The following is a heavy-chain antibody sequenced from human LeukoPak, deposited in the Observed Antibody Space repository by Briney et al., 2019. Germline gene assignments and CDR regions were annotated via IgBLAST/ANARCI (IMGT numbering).Heavy chain of an antibody. CDR2: IIPILGIA. CDR3: ADLISWFGDNWFDP. J-gene: IGHJ5*02. D-gene: IGHD3-10*01. CDR1: GGTFSSYA. V-gene: IGHV1-69*04. Sequence: GASVKVSCKASGGTFSSYAISWVRQAPGQGLEWMGRIIPILGIANYAQKFQGRVTITADKSTSTAYMELSSLRSEDTAVYYCADLISWFGDNWFDPWGQGTLVTVSS.